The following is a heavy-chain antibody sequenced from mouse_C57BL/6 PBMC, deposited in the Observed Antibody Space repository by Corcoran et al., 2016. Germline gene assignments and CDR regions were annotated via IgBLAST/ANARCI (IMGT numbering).Heavy chain of an antibody. CDR2: IYPRDGST. D-gene: IGHD2-4*01. J-gene: IGHJ3*01. Sequence: QVQLQQSGPELVKPGASVKLSCKASGYTFTSYDINWMKQRPGQGLEWLGWIYPRDGSTKYNEKFKGKATLTVDTSSSTAYMELHSLTSEDAAVYCCARDYDYDWFAYWGQGTLVTVSA. CDR1: GYTFTSYD. V-gene: IGHV1-85*01. CDR3: ARDYDYDWFAY.